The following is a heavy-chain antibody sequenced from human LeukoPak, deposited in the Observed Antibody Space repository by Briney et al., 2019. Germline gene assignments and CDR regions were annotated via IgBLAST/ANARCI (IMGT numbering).Heavy chain of an antibody. J-gene: IGHJ6*02. CDR3: AKGGFWSGRYYYGMDV. V-gene: IGHV3-23*01. Sequence: GGSLRLSCAASGFTFSSYAMSWVRQAPGNGLEWVSTINGGGVNTHYADSVGGRFTISRDNSKNTLYLQMNSLRAEDTAVYYCAKGGFWSGRYYYGMDVWGQGTTVTVSS. CDR2: INGGGVNT. D-gene: IGHD3-3*01. CDR1: GFTFSSYA.